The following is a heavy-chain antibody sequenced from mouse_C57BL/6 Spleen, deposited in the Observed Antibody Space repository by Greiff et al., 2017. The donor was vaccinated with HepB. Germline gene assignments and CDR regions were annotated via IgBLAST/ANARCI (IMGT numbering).Heavy chain of an antibody. CDR2: IDPSDSYT. CDR1: GYTFTSYW. CDR3: ARSDFTNGYFDV. D-gene: IGHD1-1*01. Sequence: QVQLQQSGAELVMPGASVKLSCKASGYTFTSYWMHWVKQRPGQGLEWIGEIDPSDSYTNYNQKFKGKSTLTVDKSSSTAYMQLSSLTSEDSAVYYCARSDFTNGYFDVWGTGTTVTVSS. J-gene: IGHJ1*03. V-gene: IGHV1-69*01.